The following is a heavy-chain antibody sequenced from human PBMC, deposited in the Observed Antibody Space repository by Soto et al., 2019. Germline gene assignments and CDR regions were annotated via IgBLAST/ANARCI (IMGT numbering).Heavy chain of an antibody. CDR2: INPNSGGT. Sequence: ASVKVSCKASGYTFTGYYMHWVRQAPGQGLEWMGWINPNSGGTNYAQKFQGWVTMTRDTSISTAYMELSRLRSDDTAVHYCARDLASYNWNYRFAFNIWGRGTMGTVSS. CDR1: GYTFTGYY. D-gene: IGHD1-7*01. CDR3: ARDLASYNWNYRFAFNI. J-gene: IGHJ3*02. V-gene: IGHV1-2*04.